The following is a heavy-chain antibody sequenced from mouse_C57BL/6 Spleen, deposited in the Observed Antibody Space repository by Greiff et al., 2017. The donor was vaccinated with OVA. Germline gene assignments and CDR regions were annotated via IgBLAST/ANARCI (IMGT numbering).Heavy chain of an antibody. J-gene: IGHJ1*03. CDR2: FHPYNDDT. D-gene: IGHD1-1*01. CDR3: ARNYYGSSYENWYFDV. Sequence: VKLQQSGAELVKPGASVKMSCKASGYTFTTYPIEWMKQNHGKSLEWIGNFHPYNDDTKYNEKFKGKATLTVEKSSSTVYLELSRLTSDDSAVYYCARNYYGSSYENWYFDVWGTGTTVTVSS. V-gene: IGHV1-47*01. CDR1: GYTFTTYP.